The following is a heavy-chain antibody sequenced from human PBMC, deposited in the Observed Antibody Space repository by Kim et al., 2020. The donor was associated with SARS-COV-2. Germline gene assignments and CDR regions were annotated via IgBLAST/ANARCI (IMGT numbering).Heavy chain of an antibody. CDR2: ISYDGSNK. CDR3: ASFETGTKDHYYYYGMDV. D-gene: IGHD1-1*01. V-gene: IGHV3-30-3*01. CDR1: GFTFSSYA. Sequence: GGSLRLSCAASGFTFSSYAMHWVRQAPGKGLEWVAVISYDGSNKYYADSVKGRFTISRDNSKNTLYLQMNSLRAEDTAVYYCASFETGTKDHYYYYGMDVWGQGTTVTVSS. J-gene: IGHJ6*02.